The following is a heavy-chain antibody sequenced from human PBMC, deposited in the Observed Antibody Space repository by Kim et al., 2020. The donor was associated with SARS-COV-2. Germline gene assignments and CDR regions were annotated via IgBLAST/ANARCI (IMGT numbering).Heavy chain of an antibody. D-gene: IGHD6-25*01. CDR2: TSDDGANT. CDR3: AKEGAADLYYLDS. J-gene: IGHJ4*02. CDR1: GFTFNIFA. Sequence: GGSLRPSCAASGFTFNIFAMNWVRQAPGKGLEWVSGTSDDGANTYYSYSARGRFTTPRDNSKRIVYLQMNTLRAGDTAAYYCAKEGAADLYYLDSRGQRT. V-gene: IGHV3-23*01.